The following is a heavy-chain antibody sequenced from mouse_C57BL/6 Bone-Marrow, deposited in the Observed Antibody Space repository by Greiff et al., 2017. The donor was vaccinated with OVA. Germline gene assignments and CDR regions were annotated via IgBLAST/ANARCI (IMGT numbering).Heavy chain of an antibody. Sequence: VQLVESGAELVRPGASVKLSCKASGYTFTDYYINWVKQRPGQGLEWIARIYPGSGNTYYNEKFKGKATLTAEKSSSTAYMQLSSLTSEDSAVYFCARNYYGSSYDWYFDVWGTGTTVTVSS. J-gene: IGHJ1*03. D-gene: IGHD1-1*01. V-gene: IGHV1-76*01. CDR1: GYTFTDYY. CDR2: IYPGSGNT. CDR3: ARNYYGSSYDWYFDV.